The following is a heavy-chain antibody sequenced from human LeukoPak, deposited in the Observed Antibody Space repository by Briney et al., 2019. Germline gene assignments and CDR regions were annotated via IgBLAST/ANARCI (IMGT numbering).Heavy chain of an antibody. V-gene: IGHV4-39*02. CDR1: GGSISSSSYY. J-gene: IGHJ4*02. CDR3: ATEGVITMVRGVNFGY. CDR2: IYYSGST. D-gene: IGHD3-10*01. Sequence: SETLSLTCTVSGGSISSSSYYWGWIRQPPGKGLEWIGSIYYSGSTYYNPSLKSRVTISVDTSKNQFSLKLSSVTAADTAVYYCATEGVITMVRGVNFGYWGQGTLVSVSS.